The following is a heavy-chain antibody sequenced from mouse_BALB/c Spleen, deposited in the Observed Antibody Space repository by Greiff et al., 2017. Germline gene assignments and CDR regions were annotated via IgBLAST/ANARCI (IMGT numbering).Heavy chain of an antibody. J-gene: IGHJ1*01. Sequence: EVMLEESGGGLVQPGGSLKLSCAASGFTFSSYGMSWVRQTPDKRLELMATINSNGGSTYYPDSVKGRFTISKDNAKNTLYLQMSSLKSEDTAMYDCASQCKDGYLDVWGEGTTVTVSS. V-gene: IGHV5-6-3*01. CDR1: GFTFSSYG. CDR2: INSNGGST. D-gene: IGHD1-3*01. CDR3: ASQCKDGYLDV.